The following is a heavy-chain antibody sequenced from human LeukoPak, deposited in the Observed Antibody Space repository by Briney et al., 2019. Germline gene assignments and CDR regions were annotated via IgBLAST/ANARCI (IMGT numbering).Heavy chain of an antibody. CDR2: IYYSGST. J-gene: IGHJ5*02. Sequence: SETLSLNCTVTGGSISGYYWSWIRQPPGKGLEWIGYIYYSGSTNYNPSLKSRVTISVDTSKNQFSLKLSSVTAADTAVYYCAREGYYDSSAYYLNWFDPWGQGTLVTVSS. D-gene: IGHD3-22*01. CDR1: GGSISGYY. CDR3: AREGYYDSSAYYLNWFDP. V-gene: IGHV4-59*01.